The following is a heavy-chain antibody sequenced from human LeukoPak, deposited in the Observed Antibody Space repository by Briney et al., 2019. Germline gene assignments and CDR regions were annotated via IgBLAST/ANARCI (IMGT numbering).Heavy chain of an antibody. V-gene: IGHV3-15*01. CDR3: SATGFGDLEGEGRGYFDY. J-gene: IGHJ4*02. Sequence: PGRSLRLSCAASEFTFSNAWMTWVRQAPGKGLEWVGRIKSKTDGGTTDYAAPVKGRFAISRDNSKKTLYLQMNSLKTEDTGVYYCSATGFGDLEGEGRGYFDYWGQGTLVTVSS. CDR1: EFTFSNAW. D-gene: IGHD3-10*01. CDR2: IKSKTDGGTT.